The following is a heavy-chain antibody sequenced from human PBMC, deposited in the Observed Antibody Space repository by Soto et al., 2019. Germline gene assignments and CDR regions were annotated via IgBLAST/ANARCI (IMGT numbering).Heavy chain of an antibody. Sequence: ASVKVSCKASGYTFTSYDINWVRQATGQGLEWMGWMNPNNGNTNYSQKFQGRVTITRDTSASTAYMELSSLRSEDTAVYYCARDLENWYFDYWGQGTLVTVSS. CDR2: MNPNNGNT. V-gene: IGHV1-8*01. D-gene: IGHD1-1*01. CDR1: GYTFTSYD. CDR3: ARDLENWYFDY. J-gene: IGHJ4*02.